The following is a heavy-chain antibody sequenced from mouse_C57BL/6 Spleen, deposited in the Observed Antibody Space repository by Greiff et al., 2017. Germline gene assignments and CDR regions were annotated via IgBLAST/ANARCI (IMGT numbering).Heavy chain of an antibody. CDR1: GYTFTSYW. CDR2: IYPGSGST. V-gene: IGHV1-55*01. J-gene: IGHJ4*01. D-gene: IGHD1-1*02. CDR3: ARSPCYYGGGDYAMDY. Sequence: QVQLQQPGAELVKPGASVKMSCKASGYTFTSYWITWVKQRPGQGLEWIGDIYPGSGSTNYNEKFKSKATLTVDTSSSTAYMQLGSLTSEDSAVYYCARSPCYYGGGDYAMDYWGQGTTVTVSS.